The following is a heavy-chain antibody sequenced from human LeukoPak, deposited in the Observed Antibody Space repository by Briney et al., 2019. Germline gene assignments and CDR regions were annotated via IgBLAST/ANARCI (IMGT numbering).Heavy chain of an antibody. CDR2: ISQRGLRT. Sequence: GGGQRLSCAASGFTFDTYGMSWVGQAPGRGGEGVSGISQRGLRTLYEAAAKGRLTITRKNSKNTLYLQMNTLRADDTAVYYCAKYRVGGLQDFDSWGQGTLVTVSS. CDR3: AKYRVGGLQDFDS. V-gene: IGHV3-23*01. CDR1: GFTFDTYG. D-gene: IGHD4-11*01. J-gene: IGHJ4*02.